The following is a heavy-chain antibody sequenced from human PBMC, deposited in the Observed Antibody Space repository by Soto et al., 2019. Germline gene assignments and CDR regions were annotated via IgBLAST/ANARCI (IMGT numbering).Heavy chain of an antibody. CDR3: ARDVFDTYGMDV. CDR2: ISSNGGST. D-gene: IGHD3-16*01. CDR1: GFTFSSYA. J-gene: IGHJ6*02. V-gene: IGHV3-64*01. Sequence: EVQLVESGGGLVQPGGSLRLSCAASGFTFSSYAMHWVRQAPGKGLEYVSAISSNGGSTYYANSVKGRFTISRDNSKNTLYLQMGSLRAEDRAVYYCARDVFDTYGMDVWGQGTTVTVSS.